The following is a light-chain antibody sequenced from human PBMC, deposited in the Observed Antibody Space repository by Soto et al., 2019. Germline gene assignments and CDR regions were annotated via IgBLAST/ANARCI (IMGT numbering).Light chain of an antibody. CDR2: EVT. J-gene: IGLJ1*01. CDR1: SSDVGGHNY. V-gene: IGLV2-14*01. CDR3: LSFTSSFTYI. Sequence: QSVLTQPASVSGSPGQSITISCTGSSSDVGGHNYVSWYQQHPGKAPKLMIYEVTKRPSGVSNRFSGSKSGNTASLTVSGLQAEDEADYYCLSFTSSFTYIFGTGTKATVL.